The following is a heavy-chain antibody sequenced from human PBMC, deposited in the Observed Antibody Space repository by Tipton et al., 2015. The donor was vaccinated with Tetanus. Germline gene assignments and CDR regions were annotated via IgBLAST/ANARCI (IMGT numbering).Heavy chain of an antibody. V-gene: IGHV4-31*03. CDR2: IYYSGST. CDR3: ARDQARGARGWNYFDY. CDR1: GGSISSGGYY. D-gene: IGHD1-26*01. J-gene: IGHJ4*02. Sequence: LVKPTQTLSLTCTVSGGSISSGGYYWSWIRQHPGKGLEWIGDIYYSGSTYYNPSLKSRVTISVDTSKNQFSLKLNSVTAADTAVYYCARDQARGARGWNYFDYWGQGTLVTVFS.